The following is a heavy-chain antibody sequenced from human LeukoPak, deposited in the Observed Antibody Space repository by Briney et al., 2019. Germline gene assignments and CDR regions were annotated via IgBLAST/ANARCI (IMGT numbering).Heavy chain of an antibody. V-gene: IGHV4-34*01. Sequence: SETLSLTCAVYGGSFSGYYWSWIRQPPGKGLEWIGEINHSGSTNYNPSLKSRVTISVDTSKNQFSLKLSSVTAADTAVYYCARVAAGIGFFQHWGQGTLVTVS. CDR1: GGSFSGYY. D-gene: IGHD6-13*01. CDR2: INHSGST. J-gene: IGHJ1*01. CDR3: ARVAAGIGFFQH.